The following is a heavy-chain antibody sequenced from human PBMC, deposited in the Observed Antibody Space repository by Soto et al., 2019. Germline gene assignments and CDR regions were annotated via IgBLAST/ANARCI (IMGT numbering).Heavy chain of an antibody. CDR1: AGTFRSYS. V-gene: IGHV1-69*12. J-gene: IGHJ6*02. CDR2: IIPMFGTP. D-gene: IGHD2-21*02. Sequence: QVQLVQSGAEVKKPGSSMKVSCKASAGTFRSYSINWVRQAPGQGLEWVGQIIPMFGTPNHAQNLQGRVTITADDSTSTAYMELSSLSSDDTALYYCARASLVSGLVYHYYAMDAWGQGTTVTVSS. CDR3: ARASLVSGLVYHYYAMDA.